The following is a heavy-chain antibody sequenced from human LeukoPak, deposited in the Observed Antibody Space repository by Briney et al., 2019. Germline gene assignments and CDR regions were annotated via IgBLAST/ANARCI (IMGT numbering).Heavy chain of an antibody. V-gene: IGHV4-59*01. CDR1: GGSFSGYY. CDR3: ARFKRAGGWSYFDY. Sequence: TSETLSLTCAVYGGSFSGYYWSWIRKPPGKGLEWIGHIYNSGSTNYSPSLKSRVTISVDTSKNQFSLKLSSVTAADTAVYYCARFKRAGGWSYFDYWGQGTLVTVSS. D-gene: IGHD6-19*01. CDR2: IYNSGST. J-gene: IGHJ4*02.